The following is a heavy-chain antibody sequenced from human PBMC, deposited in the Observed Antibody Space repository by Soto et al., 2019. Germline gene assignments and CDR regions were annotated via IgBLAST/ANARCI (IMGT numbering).Heavy chain of an antibody. D-gene: IGHD6-19*01. CDR1: GFIFTSYS. Sequence: EVQLVESGGGLVQRGGSLRLSCAASGFIFTSYSMVWVRQAPGKGLEWVSSISSRSDSIYYADSVKGRFTISRDNAQNSLYVQMNSLTSEDTAVYYCARDRSADRFVQYFQHWGPGTLVTVSS. CDR2: ISSRSDSI. CDR3: ARDRSADRFVQYFQH. J-gene: IGHJ1*01. V-gene: IGHV3-21*01.